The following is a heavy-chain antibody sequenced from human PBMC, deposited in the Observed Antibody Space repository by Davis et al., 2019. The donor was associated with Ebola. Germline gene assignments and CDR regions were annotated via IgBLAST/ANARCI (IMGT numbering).Heavy chain of an antibody. CDR2: FGTGGDT. J-gene: IGHJ6*02. Sequence: GESLKISCETSGFIFRNYVMSWVRQAPGKGLEWVSTFGTGGDTYYADSVKGRFTISRDNSKKTLYLQMNSLRAEDTAVYYCAKDFGYEVPYGMDVWGQGTTVTVSS. V-gene: IGHV3-23*01. CDR1: GFIFRNYV. CDR3: AKDFGYEVPYGMDV. D-gene: IGHD2-15*01.